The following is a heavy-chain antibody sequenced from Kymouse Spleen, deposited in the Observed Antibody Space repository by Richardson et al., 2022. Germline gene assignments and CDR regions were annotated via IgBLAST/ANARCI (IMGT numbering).Heavy chain of an antibody. CDR2: IWYDGSNK. J-gene: IGHJ6*02. Sequence: QVQLVESGGGVVQPGRSLRLSCAASGFTFSSYGMHWVRQAPGKGLEWVAVIWYDGSNKYYADSVKGRFTISRDNSKNTLYLQMNSLRAEDTAVYYCARRDSSSRGYYYYGMDVWGQGTTVTVSS. D-gene: IGHD6-6*01. CDR1: GFTFSSYG. CDR3: ARRDSSSRGYYYYGMDV. V-gene: IGHV3-33*01.